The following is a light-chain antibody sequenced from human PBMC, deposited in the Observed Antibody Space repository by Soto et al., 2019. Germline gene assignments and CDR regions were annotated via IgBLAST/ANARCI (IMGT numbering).Light chain of an antibody. CDR3: LQDHSYPLT. CDR1: QGITND. V-gene: IGKV1-6*01. Sequence: AIHMTQARSSLSASVGDRVTITCRASQGITNDLGWYQQKSGKAPKLLIYGASTLQSGVPSRFSGSGSGTDFTLTISSLQPEDFATYSCLQDHSYPLTFGGGTKVDIK. J-gene: IGKJ4*01. CDR2: GAS.